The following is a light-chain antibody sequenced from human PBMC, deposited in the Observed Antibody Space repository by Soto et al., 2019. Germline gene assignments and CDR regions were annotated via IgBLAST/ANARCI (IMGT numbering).Light chain of an antibody. V-gene: IGKV3-11*01. Sequence: EIVLTQSPATLSMSPGERATLSCRASQSVINHLAWYQQKPGQAPRLLIYETSNRATGIPARFSGSGSGTDFILTISSLEPEDFAVYYCQQRRSGPPTFGRGTKGVIK. J-gene: IGKJ1*01. CDR2: ETS. CDR3: QQRRSGPPT. CDR1: QSVINH.